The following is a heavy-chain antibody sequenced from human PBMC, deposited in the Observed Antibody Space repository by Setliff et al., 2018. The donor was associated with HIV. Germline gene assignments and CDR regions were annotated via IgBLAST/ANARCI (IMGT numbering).Heavy chain of an antibody. CDR2: ISAYIGNT. D-gene: IGHD3-10*01. Sequence: ASVKVSCKASGYTFTSYYMHWVRQAPGQGLEGMGWISAYIGNTNYAQKLQGRVTMTTDTSTSTAYMEMRNLRSDDPAVYYCAIAPKRVYYYGSGTYLHDAFDIWGQGTMVTVSS. V-gene: IGHV1-18*04. CDR3: AIAPKRVYYYGSGTYLHDAFDI. CDR1: GYTFTSYY. J-gene: IGHJ3*02.